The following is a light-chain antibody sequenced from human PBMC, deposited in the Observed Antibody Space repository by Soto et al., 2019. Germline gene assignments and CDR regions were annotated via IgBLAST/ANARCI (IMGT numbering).Light chain of an antibody. V-gene: IGKV2-28*01. CDR3: MQAVEVPYI. CDR2: LVS. CDR1: QSLLHSDGNIY. Sequence: DIVMTQSPLSLPVTPGESASISCRSSQSLLHSDGNIYLDWYLQKPGQSPQLLIYLVSNRASGVPDRFSGSRSGPDFTLKISRVEAEDVGVYYCMQAVEVPYIFGQGNKRDIK. J-gene: IGKJ2*01.